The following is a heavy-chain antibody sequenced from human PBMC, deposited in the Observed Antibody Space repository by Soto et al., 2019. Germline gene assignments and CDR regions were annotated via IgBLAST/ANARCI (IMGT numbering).Heavy chain of an antibody. CDR3: ARRPIMITLGGVIDYYFDL. CDR1: GASISSINNY. V-gene: IGHV4-39*01. D-gene: IGHD3-16*02. Sequence: SETLSLTCTVSGASISSINNYWGWIRQPPGKGLEGIGNIYNTGSTSYNPSIRSSVTISIDTSKNQFSLKLASVNAADTAVYYCARRPIMITLGGVIDYYFDLWGQGSLVTVSS. CDR2: IYNTGST. J-gene: IGHJ4*02.